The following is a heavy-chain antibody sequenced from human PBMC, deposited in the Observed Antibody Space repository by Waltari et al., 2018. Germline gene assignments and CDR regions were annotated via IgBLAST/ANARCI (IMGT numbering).Heavy chain of an antibody. Sequence: EVQLVESGGGLIQPGGSLRLSCAASGFTVSSNYMSWVRQAPGKGLEWVSVIYGGGSTYYADSVKGRFTISRDNSKNTLYLQMNSLRAEDTAVYYCARSRAPVVAGLDYWGQGTLVTVSS. CDR1: GFTVSSNY. D-gene: IGHD6-19*01. J-gene: IGHJ4*02. V-gene: IGHV3-53*01. CDR3: ARSRAPVVAGLDY. CDR2: IYGGGST.